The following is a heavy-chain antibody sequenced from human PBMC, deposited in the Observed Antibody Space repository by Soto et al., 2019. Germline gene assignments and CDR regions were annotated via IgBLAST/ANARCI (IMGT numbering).Heavy chain of an antibody. CDR2: ISSSGSTI. V-gene: IGHV3-11*01. J-gene: IGHJ4*02. Sequence: QVQLVESGGGLVKPGGSLRLSCAASGFTFSEYYMSWIRQAPGKGREWVSYISSSGSTIYYADSVKGRFTISRDNAKNALYLQMNSLRAEDTAVYYCASPPLSYRRTSKEVDYWGQGTLVTVSS. D-gene: IGHD5-12*01. CDR1: GFTFSEYY. CDR3: ASPPLSYRRTSKEVDY.